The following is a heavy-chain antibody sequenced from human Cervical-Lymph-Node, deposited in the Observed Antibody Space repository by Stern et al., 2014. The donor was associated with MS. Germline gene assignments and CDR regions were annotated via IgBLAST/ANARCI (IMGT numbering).Heavy chain of an antibody. J-gene: IGHJ4*02. CDR1: GFTFTSSA. CDR3: AADQAQGDFDY. CDR2: IVVGRGNT. V-gene: IGHV1-58*01. Sequence: QLVESGPEVKKPGTSVKVSCKASGFTFTSSAVQWVRQARGQRLEWIGWIVVGRGNTNYAQKFQERVTITRDMSTSTAYMELSSLRSEDTAVYYCAADQAQGDFDYWGQGTLVTVSS.